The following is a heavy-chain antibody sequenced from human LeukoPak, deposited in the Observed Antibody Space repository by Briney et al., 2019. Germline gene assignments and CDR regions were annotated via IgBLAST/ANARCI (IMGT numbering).Heavy chain of an antibody. D-gene: IGHD3-3*01. CDR1: GGTFSSYG. J-gene: IGHJ5*02. V-gene: IGHV1-69*13. CDR2: IIPIFGTP. CDR3: ARGFTIFGSWFDP. Sequence: ASVKVSCKASGGTFSSYGISWVRQAPGQGLEWMGGIIPIFGTPNYAQKFQGRVTITADESTSTAYMELSSLRSEDTAVYYCARGFTIFGSWFDPWGQGTLVTVSS.